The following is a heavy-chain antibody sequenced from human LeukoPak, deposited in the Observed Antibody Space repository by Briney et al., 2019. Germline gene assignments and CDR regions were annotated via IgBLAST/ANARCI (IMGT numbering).Heavy chain of an antibody. Sequence: SVKVSCKASGGTFSSYAISWVRQAPGQGLEWMGGIIPIFGTANYAQKFQGRVTITADESTSTAYMEPSSLRSEDTAVYYCARLITIFGVVDSRHFDYWGQGTLVTVSS. D-gene: IGHD3-3*01. CDR3: ARLITIFGVVDSRHFDY. V-gene: IGHV1-69*01. CDR2: IIPIFGTA. J-gene: IGHJ4*02. CDR1: GGTFSSYA.